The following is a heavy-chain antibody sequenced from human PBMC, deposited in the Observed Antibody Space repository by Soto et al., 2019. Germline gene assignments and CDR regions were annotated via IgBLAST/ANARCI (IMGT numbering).Heavy chain of an antibody. CDR1: GLTVSSNS. Sequence: EVQLVETGGGLIQPGGSLRLSCAASGLTVSSNSMNWVRQAPGKGLEWVSVLDSGGSTHYAGSVKGRLIIARGNSKNTLYLQTDGLRVEDTAVYYCARDRPGDEGDGFDIWGHGTMVTVSS. J-gene: IGHJ3*02. CDR3: ARDRPGDEGDGFDI. CDR2: LDSGGST. D-gene: IGHD3-10*01. V-gene: IGHV3-53*02.